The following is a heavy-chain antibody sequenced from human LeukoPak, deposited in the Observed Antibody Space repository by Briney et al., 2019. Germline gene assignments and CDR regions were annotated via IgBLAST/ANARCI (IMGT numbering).Heavy chain of an antibody. CDR2: IYYSGST. CDR1: GGSLSIPSYY. J-gene: IGHJ3*02. CDR3: ARRGSDYGDYSDAFDI. D-gene: IGHD4-17*01. V-gene: IGHV4-39*01. Sequence: SETLSLTCTVSGGSLSIPSYYWSWVRQPPEKRLEWIGSIYYSGSTNYKPSLESRVTISVDTSKNQFSLRLTSVTAADTAVYYCARRGSDYGDYSDAFDIWGQGTLLIVSS.